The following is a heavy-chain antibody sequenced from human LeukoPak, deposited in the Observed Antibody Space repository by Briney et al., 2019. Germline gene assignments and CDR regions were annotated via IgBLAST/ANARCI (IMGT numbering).Heavy chain of an antibody. CDR2: IYYSGST. J-gene: IGHJ3*02. CDR3: ARGRGSAMEYYGSGSYFSHAFDI. V-gene: IGHV4-39*01. Sequence: KPSETLSLTCTVSGGSISSSSYYWGWIRQPPGKGLEWIGSIYYSGSTYYNPSLKSRVTISVDTSKNQFSLKLSSVTAADTAVYYRARGRGSAMEYYGSGSYFSHAFDIWGQGTMVTVSS. D-gene: IGHD3-10*01. CDR1: GGSISSSSYY.